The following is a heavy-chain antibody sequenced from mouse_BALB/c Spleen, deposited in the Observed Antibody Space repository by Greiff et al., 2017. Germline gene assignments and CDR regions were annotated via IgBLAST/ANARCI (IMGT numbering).Heavy chain of an antibody. D-gene: IGHD2-14*01. V-gene: IGHV1-80*01. Sequence: QVQLQQSGAELVRPGSSVKISCKASGYAFSSYWMNWVKQRPGQGLEWIGQIYPGDGDTNYNGKFKGKATLTADKSSSTAYMQLSSLTSEDSAVYFCARGVRRTGYYFDYWGQGTTLTVSS. CDR2: IYPGDGDT. CDR1: GYAFSSYW. CDR3: ARGVRRTGYYFDY. J-gene: IGHJ2*01.